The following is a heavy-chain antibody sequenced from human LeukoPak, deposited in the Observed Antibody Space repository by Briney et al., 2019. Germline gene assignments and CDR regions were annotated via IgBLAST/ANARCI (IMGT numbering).Heavy chain of an antibody. CDR3: ARDRAATQDWVEFDP. J-gene: IGHJ5*02. CDR1: GFSVSNYY. CDR2: IRGSGET. D-gene: IGHD3/OR15-3a*01. V-gene: IGHV3-66*03. Sequence: GGSLRLSCAVSGFSVSNYYMNWVRQAPGKGLEWVSLIRGSGETFYADSVKGRFTISRDDSKNTVHLQMNSLRVEDTADYSCARDRAATQDWVEFDPWGQGTLVTVSS.